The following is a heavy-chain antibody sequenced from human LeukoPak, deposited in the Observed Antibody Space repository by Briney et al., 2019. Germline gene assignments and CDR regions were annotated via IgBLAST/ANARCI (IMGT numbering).Heavy chain of an antibody. CDR2: IYTSGST. V-gene: IGHV4-4*07. Sequence: SETLSLTCTVSGDSISSYYWSWIRQPAEKGLEWIGHIYTSGSTNYYTSGSTDYNPSLKSRVTISLDRSKNQSSLKLSSVTAADTAVYYCAAFLSGTYWYFDYWGQGALVTVSS. CDR1: GDSISSYY. D-gene: IGHD1-26*01. J-gene: IGHJ4*02. CDR3: AAFLSGTYWYFDY.